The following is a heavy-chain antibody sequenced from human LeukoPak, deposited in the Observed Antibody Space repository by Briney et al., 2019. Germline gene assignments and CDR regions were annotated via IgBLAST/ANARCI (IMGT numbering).Heavy chain of an antibody. CDR2: VSGSGGRS. V-gene: IGHV3-23*01. Sequence: GGSLRLSCVASGFDFSAYALTWVRQAPGKGLEWVSTVSGSGGRSFYADSVKGRFTISRDNSKNTLYLQMNSLRAEDTAVYYCAKDRIVVVVAATPEWFDPWGQGTLVTVSS. CDR3: AKDRIVVVVAATPEWFDP. J-gene: IGHJ5*02. CDR1: GFDFSAYA. D-gene: IGHD2-15*01.